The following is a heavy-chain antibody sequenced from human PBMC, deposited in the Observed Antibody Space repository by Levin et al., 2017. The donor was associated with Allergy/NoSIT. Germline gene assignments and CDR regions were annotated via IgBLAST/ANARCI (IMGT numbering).Heavy chain of an antibody. CDR3: AKGGRGYSYGRLDY. Sequence: GGSLRLSCAASGFTFDDYAMHWVRQAPGKGLEWVSGISWNSGSIGYADSVKGRFTISRDNAKNSLYLQMNSLRAEDTALYYCAKGGRGYSYGRLDYWGQGTLVTVSS. J-gene: IGHJ4*02. CDR1: GFTFDDYA. D-gene: IGHD5-18*01. V-gene: IGHV3-9*01. CDR2: ISWNSGSI.